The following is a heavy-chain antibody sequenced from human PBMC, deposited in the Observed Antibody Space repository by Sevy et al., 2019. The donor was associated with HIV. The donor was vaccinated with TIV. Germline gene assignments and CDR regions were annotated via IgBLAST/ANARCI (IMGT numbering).Heavy chain of an antibody. Sequence: GGSLRLSCAASGFTFSYYSLTWVRQAPGKGLEWVSSISSAGSFIYYADSVKGRFTISRDSAKSSLYLQMNSLRVDDTAVYYCATGRDYGSGSYDYWGPGTLVTVSS. CDR3: ATGRDYGSGSYDY. CDR2: ISSAGSFI. V-gene: IGHV3-21*06. CDR1: GFTFSYYS. D-gene: IGHD3-10*01. J-gene: IGHJ4*02.